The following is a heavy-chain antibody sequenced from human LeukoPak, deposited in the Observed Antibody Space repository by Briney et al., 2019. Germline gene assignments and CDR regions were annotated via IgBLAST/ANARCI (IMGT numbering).Heavy chain of an antibody. Sequence: GSLRLSCAASGFTFSSYAMSWVRQAPGKGLEWVSVNYSGGSTYYADSVKGRFTISRDNSKNTLYLQMNSLRAEDTAVYYCARDYGSGSYKGHDAFDIWGQGTMVTVSS. CDR1: GFTFSSYA. CDR3: ARDYGSGSYKGHDAFDI. CDR2: NYSGGST. D-gene: IGHD3-10*01. J-gene: IGHJ3*02. V-gene: IGHV3-66*01.